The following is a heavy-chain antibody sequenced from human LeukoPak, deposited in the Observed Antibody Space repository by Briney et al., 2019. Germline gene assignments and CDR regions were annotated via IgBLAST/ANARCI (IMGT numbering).Heavy chain of an antibody. D-gene: IGHD4-17*01. Sequence: SVKVSCKASGGTFSSYAISWVRQAPGQGLEWMGRIIPILGIANYAQKFQGRVTITADKSTSTAYMELSSLRSEDTAMYYCASSPRPSTVTTTLDYWDQGTLVTVSS. CDR3: ASSPRPSTVTTTLDY. CDR2: IIPILGIA. V-gene: IGHV1-69*04. J-gene: IGHJ4*02. CDR1: GGTFSSYA.